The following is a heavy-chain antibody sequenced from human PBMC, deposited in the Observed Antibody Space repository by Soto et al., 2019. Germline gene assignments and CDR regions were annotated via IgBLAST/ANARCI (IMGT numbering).Heavy chain of an antibody. CDR3: GRDRGYSSFDY. CDR2: SRDKAQGYST. Sequence: GGSLRLSCAGSGFTLSDHYIDWVRQAPGKGLEWVGRSRDKAQGYSTAYAASVKGRFTTSRDESKNSVYLQMNSLNVEDTAVYYCGRDRGYSSFDYWGQGTPVTVSS. J-gene: IGHJ4*02. CDR1: GFTLSDHY. D-gene: IGHD4-4*01. V-gene: IGHV3-72*01.